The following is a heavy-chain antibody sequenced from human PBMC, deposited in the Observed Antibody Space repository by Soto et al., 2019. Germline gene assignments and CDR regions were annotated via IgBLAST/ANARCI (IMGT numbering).Heavy chain of an antibody. CDR1: GGSISSGGYY. Sequence: PSETLSLTCTVSGGSISSGGYYWSWIRQHPGKCLEWIGYIYYSGSTYYNPSLKSRVTISVDTSKNQFSLKLSSVTAADTAVYYCARDNYDFWSGYYSPRHWFDPWGQGTLVTVYS. CDR3: ARDNYDFWSGYYSPRHWFDP. CDR2: IYYSGST. J-gene: IGHJ5*02. V-gene: IGHV4-31*02. D-gene: IGHD3-3*01.